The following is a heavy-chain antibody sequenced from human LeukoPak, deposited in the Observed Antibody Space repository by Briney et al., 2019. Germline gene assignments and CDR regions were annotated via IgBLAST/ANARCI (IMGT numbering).Heavy chain of an antibody. D-gene: IGHD4-23*01. CDR1: RFNVNNYW. CDR3: VKDFGGNSDY. V-gene: IGHV3-74*01. CDR2: INEDGRVT. Sequence: TGGSLRLSCAASRFNVNNYWMHWVRQAPGKGLVWVSRINEDGRVTSYAGSVRGRSTISRDSVENTLHLQMNSLRAEDTAVYYCVKDFGGNSDYWGQGTLVTVSS. J-gene: IGHJ4*02.